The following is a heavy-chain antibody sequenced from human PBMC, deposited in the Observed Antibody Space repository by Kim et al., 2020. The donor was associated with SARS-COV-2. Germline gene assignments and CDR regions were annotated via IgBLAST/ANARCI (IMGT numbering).Heavy chain of an antibody. D-gene: IGHD1-26*01. J-gene: IGHJ6*02. CDR2: IIPILGIA. CDR1: GGTFSSYT. Sequence: SVKVSCKASGGTFSSYTISWVRQAPGQGLEWMGRIIPILGIANYAQKFQGRVTITADKSTSTAYMELSSLRSEDTAVYYCARDGIEDYYYYYYGMDVWGQGTTVTVSS. V-gene: IGHV1-69*04. CDR3: ARDGIEDYYYYYYGMDV.